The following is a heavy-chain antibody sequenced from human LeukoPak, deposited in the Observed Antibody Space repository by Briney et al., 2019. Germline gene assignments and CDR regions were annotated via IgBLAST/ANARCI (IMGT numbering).Heavy chain of an antibody. CDR3: ARTTEDCSSTSCYQYWFDP. CDR1: GGSISSYY. D-gene: IGHD2-2*01. V-gene: IGHV4-4*07. J-gene: IGHJ5*02. Sequence: SETLSLTCTVSGGSISSYYWSWIRQPAGKGLEWIGRIYSSGSTSYNPSLKSRVTISVDTSKNQISLKVRSVTAADMAVYYCARTTEDCSSTSCYQYWFDPWGQGTLVTVSS. CDR2: IYSSGST.